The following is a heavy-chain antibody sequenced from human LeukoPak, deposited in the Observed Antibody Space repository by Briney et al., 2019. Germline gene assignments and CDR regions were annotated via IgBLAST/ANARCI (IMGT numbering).Heavy chain of an antibody. CDR2: ISSGSSYI. D-gene: IGHD1-26*01. Sequence: PGGSLRLSCAASGFTFSSYSMNWVRQAPGKGLEWVSSISSGSSYIYYADSLKGRFTISRDNAKNSLYLQMNSLRAEDTAVYYCARVHVGAIPTPRDAFDIWGQGTMVTVSS. J-gene: IGHJ3*02. CDR1: GFTFSSYS. CDR3: ARVHVGAIPTPRDAFDI. V-gene: IGHV3-21*01.